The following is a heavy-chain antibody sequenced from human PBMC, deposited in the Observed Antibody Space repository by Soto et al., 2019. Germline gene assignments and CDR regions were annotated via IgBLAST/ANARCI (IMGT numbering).Heavy chain of an antibody. V-gene: IGHV3-23*01. CDR2: ISSSGGTT. Sequence: GSLRLSCAASGFTFSSYAMSWVRQAPGNGLEWVSAISSSGGTTHYADSVKGRFIISRDNSKNTLYLQMNSLRAEDTAVYYCAKSGYLEQWLVRGYFDYWGQGTMVTVSS. CDR1: GFTFSSYA. J-gene: IGHJ4*02. D-gene: IGHD6-19*01. CDR3: AKSGYLEQWLVRGYFDY.